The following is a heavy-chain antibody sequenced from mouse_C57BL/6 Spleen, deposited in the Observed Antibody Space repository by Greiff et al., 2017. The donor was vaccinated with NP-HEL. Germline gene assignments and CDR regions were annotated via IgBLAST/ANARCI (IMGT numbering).Heavy chain of an antibody. V-gene: IGHV5-16*01. J-gene: IGHJ2*01. Sequence: EVQLQESEGGLVQPGSSMKLSCTASGFTFSDYYMAWVRQVPEKGLEWVANINYDGSSTYYLDSLKSRFIISRDNAKNILYLQMSSLKSEDTATYYCARERGYFDFDYWGQGTTLTVSS. CDR2: INYDGSST. CDR3: ARERGYFDFDY. CDR1: GFTFSDYY.